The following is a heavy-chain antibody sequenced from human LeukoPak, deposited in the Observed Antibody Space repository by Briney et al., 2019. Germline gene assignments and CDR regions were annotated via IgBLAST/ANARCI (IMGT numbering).Heavy chain of an antibody. Sequence: SETLSLTCTVSGGSISSYYWSWIRQPPGKGLEWIGYIYYSGSTNYNPSLKSRVTISVDTSKNQFSLKLSSVIAADTALYYCAKDIGYCSGGSCYSNYYYGMDVWGQGTTVTVSS. J-gene: IGHJ6*02. CDR3: AKDIGYCSGGSCYSNYYYGMDV. CDR2: IYYSGST. V-gene: IGHV4-59*12. CDR1: GGSISSYY. D-gene: IGHD2-15*01.